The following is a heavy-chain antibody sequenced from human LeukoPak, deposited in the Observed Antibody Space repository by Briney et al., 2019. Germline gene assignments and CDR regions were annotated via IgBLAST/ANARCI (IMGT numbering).Heavy chain of an antibody. J-gene: IGHJ4*02. CDR3: AREGQGSDY. V-gene: IGHV3-53*05. CDR2: IYSGGST. Sequence: ETLSLTCAVYGGSFSGYYWSWIRQPPGEGLEWVSVIYSGGSTYYADSVKGRFTISRDNSKNTLYLQMNSLRAEDTAVYYCAREGQGSDYWGQGTLVTVSS. CDR1: GGSFSGYY.